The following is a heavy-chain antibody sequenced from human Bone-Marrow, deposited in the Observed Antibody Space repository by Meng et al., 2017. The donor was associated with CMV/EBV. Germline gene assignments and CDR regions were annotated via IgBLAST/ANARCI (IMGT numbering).Heavy chain of an antibody. V-gene: IGHV1-18*01. CDR3: ARVPEGDFWSGYGWFDP. CDR1: GYTFTSYG. CDR2: ISAYNGNT. J-gene: IGHJ5*02. D-gene: IGHD3-3*01. Sequence: ASVKVSCKASGYTFTSYGISWVRQAPGQGLEWMGWISAYNGNTNYAQKLQGRVTMTTDTSTSTAYLELRSLRSDDTAVYYCARVPEGDFWSGYGWFDPWGQGTLVTGSS.